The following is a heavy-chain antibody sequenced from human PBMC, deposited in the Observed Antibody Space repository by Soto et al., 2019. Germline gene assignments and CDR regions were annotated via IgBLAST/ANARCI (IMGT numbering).Heavy chain of an antibody. CDR2: IIPIFGTA. CDR1: GGTFISYA. D-gene: IGHD5-12*01. Sequence: SVKVSCKGSGGTFISYAISWVLESPGQGLEWMGGIIPIFGTANYAQKFQGRVTITADKSTSTAYMELSSLRSEDTAVYYCARGREMATISAFDIWGQGTMVTVSS. CDR3: ARGREMATISAFDI. V-gene: IGHV1-69*06. J-gene: IGHJ3*02.